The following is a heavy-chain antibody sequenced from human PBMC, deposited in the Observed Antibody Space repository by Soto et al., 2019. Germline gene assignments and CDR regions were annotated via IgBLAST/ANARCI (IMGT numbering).Heavy chain of an antibody. J-gene: IGHJ3*02. CDR1: GFTFSSYG. V-gene: IGHV3-30*18. CDR2: ISYDGSNK. Sequence: GGSLRLSCAASGFTFSSYGMHWVRQAPGKGLEWVAVISYDGSNKYYADSVKGRFTISRDNSKNTLYLQMNSLRAEDTAVYYCAKIYGSDAFDIWGQGTLVTVSS. CDR3: AKIYGSDAFDI. D-gene: IGHD4-17*01.